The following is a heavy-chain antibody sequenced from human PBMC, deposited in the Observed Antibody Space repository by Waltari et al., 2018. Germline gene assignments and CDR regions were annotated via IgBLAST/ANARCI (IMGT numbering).Heavy chain of an antibody. CDR3: TREVVPAATIVVNWFDP. V-gene: IGHV7-4-1*02. CDR1: GHTFTSYA. CDR2: IITSSGNP. Sequence: QVQLVQSGSELKKPGASVKVSCKASGHTFTSYAIHRVRQAPGQGLELMGWIITSSGNPTYAQGFTGRFVFSLDTSVSTAYLQINNLQADDTAIYYCTREVVPAATIVVNWFDPWGQGTLVTVSS. J-gene: IGHJ5*02. D-gene: IGHD2-2*01.